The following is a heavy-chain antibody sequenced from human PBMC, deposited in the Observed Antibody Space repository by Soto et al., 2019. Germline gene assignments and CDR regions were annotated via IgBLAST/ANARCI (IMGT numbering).Heavy chain of an antibody. V-gene: IGHV1-3*01. J-gene: IGHJ4*02. CDR3: ARGPNPYYFDY. CDR2: INAGNGNT. CDR1: GYTFTSYA. Sequence: QVQLVQSGAEVKKPGASVKVSCKASGYTFTSYAMHWVRQAPGQRLEWMGWINAGNGNTKYSQKIQGRVTITRDTSASTAYMELSSLRSEDTAVYYCARGPNPYYFDYWGQGTLVTVSS.